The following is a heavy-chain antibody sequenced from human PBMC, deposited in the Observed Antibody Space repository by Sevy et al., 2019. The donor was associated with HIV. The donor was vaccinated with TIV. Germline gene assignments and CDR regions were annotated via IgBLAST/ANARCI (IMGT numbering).Heavy chain of an antibody. CDR3: ARGHTGMAT. CDR1: GFTFSNYW. V-gene: IGHV3-7*01. D-gene: IGHD5-18*01. Sequence: GGSLRLSCAASGFTFSNYWMSWVRQAPGKGLEWVANIKPEGSEKNYVDSVEGRFTISRDNAKNSLSLQMNSLRVEDTAVYYWARGHTGMATWGQGTLVTVSS. CDR2: IKPEGSEK. J-gene: IGHJ5*02.